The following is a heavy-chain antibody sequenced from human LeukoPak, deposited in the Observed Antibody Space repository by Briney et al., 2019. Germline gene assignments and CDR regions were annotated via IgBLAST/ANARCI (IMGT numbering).Heavy chain of an antibody. CDR1: GASMNTHY. CDR2: MLDTVAT. V-gene: IGHV4-59*11. Sequence: SETLSLTCAVSGASMNTHYWSWIRQPPGKGLEWIGYMLDTVATKDNPSLKSRFTLSADTSKNQFSLRLTSVTAADTAVYYCATIKRGNIFGYFDFWGQGIPVTVSS. CDR3: ATIKRGNIFGYFDF. J-gene: IGHJ4*02. D-gene: IGHD5-18*01.